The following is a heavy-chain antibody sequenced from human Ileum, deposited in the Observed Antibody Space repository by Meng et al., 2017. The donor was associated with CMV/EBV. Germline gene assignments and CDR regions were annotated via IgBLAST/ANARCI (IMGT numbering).Heavy chain of an antibody. J-gene: IGHJ4*02. CDR3: ARDKLWLTY. D-gene: IGHD3-10*01. V-gene: IGHV3-74*01. CDR1: GFTFGNFW. Sequence: LSCAASGFTFGNFWMHWVRQAPGKGLVWVSRTNSDGSSTSYADSVKGRFTISRDNAKNTLYLQMNSLRAEDTAVYYCARDKLWLTYWGQGTLVTVSS. CDR2: TNSDGSST.